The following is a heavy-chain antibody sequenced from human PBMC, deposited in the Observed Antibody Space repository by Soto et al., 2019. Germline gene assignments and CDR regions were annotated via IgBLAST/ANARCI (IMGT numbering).Heavy chain of an antibody. CDR2: ISAYNGNT. V-gene: IGHV1-18*04. D-gene: IGHD3-22*01. CDR3: ARVEDYFDSSGHAH. CDR1: GYSFTNYG. J-gene: IGHJ4*02. Sequence: ASVKVSCKASGYSFTNYGITWVRQAPGQGLEWMGWISAYNGNTYYAENLQGRFSMTTDTSTNTAYMELRTLGPDDTAVYYCARVEDYFDSSGHAHWGQGTLVTVSS.